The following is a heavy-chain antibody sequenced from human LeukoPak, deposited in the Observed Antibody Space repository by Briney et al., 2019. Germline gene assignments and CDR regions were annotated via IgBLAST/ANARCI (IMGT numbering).Heavy chain of an antibody. Sequence: GGSLRLSCAASGLTFSGSAMHWVRQASGKGLEWVGRIRSKANSYATAYAASVKGRFTISRDDSKNTAYLQMNSLKTEDTAVYYCTRHTLGVAGTQGDYWGQGTLVTVSS. CDR3: TRHTLGVAGTQGDY. J-gene: IGHJ4*02. CDR2: IRSKANSYAT. V-gene: IGHV3-73*01. D-gene: IGHD6-19*01. CDR1: GLTFSGSA.